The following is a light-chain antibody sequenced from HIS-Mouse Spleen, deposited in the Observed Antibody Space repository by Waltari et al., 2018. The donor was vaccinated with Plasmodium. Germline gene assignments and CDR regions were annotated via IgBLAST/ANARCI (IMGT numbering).Light chain of an antibody. CDR2: AAS. J-gene: IGKJ1*01. V-gene: IGKV1-39*01. CDR3: QQSYRTWT. Sequence: DIQMTQSPSSLSASVGDRVTITCRASQSISSYLNWYQQKPGKAPKLRIYAASSLQSGVPSRFSGSGSGTDFTLTISSLQPEDFATYYCQQSYRTWTFGQGTKVEIK. CDR1: QSISSY.